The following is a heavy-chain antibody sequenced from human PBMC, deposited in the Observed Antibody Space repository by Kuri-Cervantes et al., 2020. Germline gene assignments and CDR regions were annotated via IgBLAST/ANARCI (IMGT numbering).Heavy chain of an antibody. CDR3: ASSRGATQYYYYYYGMGV. Sequence: ASVKVSCKASGGTFSSYAISWVRQAPGQGLEWMGWISAYNGNTNYAQKLQGRVTMTTDTSTSTAYMELRSLRSDDTAVYYCASSRGATQYYYYYYGMGVWGQGTTVTVSS. J-gene: IGHJ6*02. D-gene: IGHD1-26*01. V-gene: IGHV1-18*01. CDR1: GGTFSSYA. CDR2: ISAYNGNT.